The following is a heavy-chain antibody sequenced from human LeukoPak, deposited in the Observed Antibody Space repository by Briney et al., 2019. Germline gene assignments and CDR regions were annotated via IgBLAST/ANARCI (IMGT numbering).Heavy chain of an antibody. V-gene: IGHV4-34*01. CDR1: GGSFSGYY. CDR3: ASITIFGADAFDI. J-gene: IGHJ3*02. CDR2: INHSGST. D-gene: IGHD3-3*01. Sequence: SETLSLTCAVYGGSFSGYYWNWIRQPPGKGLEWIGEINHSGSTNYNPSLKSRVTISVDTSKNQFSLKLSSVTAADTAVYYCASITIFGADAFDIWGQGTMVTVSS.